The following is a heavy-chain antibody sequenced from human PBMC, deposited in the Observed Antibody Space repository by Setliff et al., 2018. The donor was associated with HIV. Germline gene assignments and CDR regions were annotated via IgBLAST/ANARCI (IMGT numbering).Heavy chain of an antibody. V-gene: IGHV4-34*01. J-gene: IGHJ3*02. CDR1: GGSFSAYF. D-gene: IGHD3-22*01. CDR2: INHRGST. Sequence: SETLSLTCAVYGGSFSAYFWSWIRQTPGKGLEWIGEINHRGSTHYNPSLKSRVTISVDTTKNQFSLNLRSVTAADTAVYYCARLSDDRYYYDSSGYRGFDIWGQGTMVTVS. CDR3: ARLSDDRYYYDSSGYRGFDI.